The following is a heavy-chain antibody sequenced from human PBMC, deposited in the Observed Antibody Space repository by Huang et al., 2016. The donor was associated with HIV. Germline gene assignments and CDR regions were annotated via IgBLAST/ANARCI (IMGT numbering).Heavy chain of an antibody. V-gene: IGHV1-69*13. D-gene: IGHD3-16*01. CDR1: GGSFNNFG. CDR2: RIPVFGTR. CDR3: AKRGGAWGSPYAFDL. J-gene: IGHJ3*01. Sequence: QVQLVQSGAEVRKPGSSVKVSCRASGGSFNNFGINWVRQAPGQGLECMGGRIPVFGTRNDAQRFKDRVTITADETTGVVHLEVTSLRSDDTAVYFCAKRGGAWGSPYAFDLWGPGTMVTVSS.